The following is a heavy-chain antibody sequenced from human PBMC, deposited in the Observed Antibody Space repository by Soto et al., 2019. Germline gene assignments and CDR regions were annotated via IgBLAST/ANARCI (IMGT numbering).Heavy chain of an antibody. CDR1: GGTFSRYV. Sequence: HGQLGQSGAEVKKPGSSVKVSCKASGGTFSRYVINWVRQAPGQGLAWMGGITPLFGTTNYAQKFQGRVAITADASTITAYVELSSLRSEDSAIYYCVRGPDYGDHGWWFDPWGQGTLVTVSS. J-gene: IGHJ5*02. CDR2: ITPLFGTT. D-gene: IGHD4-17*01. CDR3: VRGPDYGDHGWWFDP. V-gene: IGHV1-69*01.